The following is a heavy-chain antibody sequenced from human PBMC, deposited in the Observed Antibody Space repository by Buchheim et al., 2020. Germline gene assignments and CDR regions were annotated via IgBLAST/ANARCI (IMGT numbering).Heavy chain of an antibody. D-gene: IGHD3-10*01. J-gene: IGHJ6*02. CDR1: GFTFSSYW. V-gene: IGHV3-74*01. CDR2: INSDGSST. CDR3: LSSGSYYRNDYYYYGMDV. Sequence: VQLVESGGGLVQPGGSLRLSCAASGFTFSSYWMHWVRQAPGKGLVWVSRINSDGSSTSYADSVKGRFTISRDNAKNTLYLQMNSLRAEDTAVYYCLSSGSYYRNDYYYYGMDVWGQGTT.